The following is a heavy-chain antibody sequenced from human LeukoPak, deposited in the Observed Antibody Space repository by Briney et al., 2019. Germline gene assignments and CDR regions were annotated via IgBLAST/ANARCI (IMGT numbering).Heavy chain of an antibody. V-gene: IGHV4-39*01. CDR1: GGSISSSSYY. CDR3: ATGEEWFDS. D-gene: IGHD3-10*01. J-gene: IGHJ5*01. Sequence: PSETLSLTCTVSGGSISSSSYYWGWIRQPPGKGLEWIGSIYYSGSTYYNPSLKSRVTISVDTSKNQFSLKLSSVTAADTAVYYCATGEEWFDSWGQGTLVTVSS. CDR2: IYYSGST.